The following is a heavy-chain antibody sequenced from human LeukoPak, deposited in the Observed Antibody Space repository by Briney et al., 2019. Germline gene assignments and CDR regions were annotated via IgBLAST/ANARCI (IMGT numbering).Heavy chain of an antibody. J-gene: IGHJ5*02. D-gene: IGHD6-19*01. V-gene: IGHV4-4*07. CDR2: VYVTGST. CDR1: GDPISSYY. CDR3: ARDRQWLVVH. Sequence: SETLSLTCTVPGDPISSYYWSWIRQPAGKGLEWIGRVYVTGSTNLNPALQSRVTMSVDTSKNQFSLKLTSVTAADTAVYYCARDRQWLVVHWGQGTLVTVSS.